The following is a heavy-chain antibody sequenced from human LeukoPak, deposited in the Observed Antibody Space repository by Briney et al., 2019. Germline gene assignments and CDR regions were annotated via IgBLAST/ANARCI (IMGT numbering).Heavy chain of an antibody. Sequence: PGGSLRLSCAASGFSFSSYWMSWVRQAPGKGLEWVANIRQDGSEKNYVDSVKGRFTISRDNAKNSLYLQMNSLRAEDTAVYYCAVAERTVTTWWYWGQGTLVTVSS. CDR3: AVAERTVTTWWY. CDR2: IRQDGSEK. D-gene: IGHD4-17*01. V-gene: IGHV3-7*01. CDR1: GFSFSSYW. J-gene: IGHJ4*02.